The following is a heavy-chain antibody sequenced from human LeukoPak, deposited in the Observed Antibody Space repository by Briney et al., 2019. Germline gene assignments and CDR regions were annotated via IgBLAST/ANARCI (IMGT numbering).Heavy chain of an antibody. CDR1: GFAFSDYY. V-gene: IGHV3-11*01. CDR2: ISSSGGTK. Sequence: GGSLRLSCAASGFAFSDYYMTWIRQAPGKGLEWVSYISSSGGTKYYADSVKGRFSISRDNTQSSLYLQMNSLRAEDTAVYYCARDFGGCSGADCRYYNYGVDVWGQGTTVTVSS. J-gene: IGHJ6*02. D-gene: IGHD2-15*01. CDR3: ARDFGGCSGADCRYYNYGVDV.